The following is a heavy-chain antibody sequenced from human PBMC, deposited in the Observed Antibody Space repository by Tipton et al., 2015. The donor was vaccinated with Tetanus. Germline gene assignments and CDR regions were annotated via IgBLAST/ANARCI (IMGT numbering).Heavy chain of an antibody. CDR1: GGSISRHY. V-gene: IGHV4-4*07. CDR3: ARRDDNWYFDL. Sequence: LRLSCTVSGGSISRHYWSWIRQPAGKGLEWIGRIYSDVYTSESTTYNPSLKNRVSMSVDTSKNQFSLKLTSVIAADTAMYYCARRDDNWYFDLWGRGTLVTVSS. J-gene: IGHJ2*01. CDR2: IYSDVYTSEST. D-gene: IGHD5-24*01.